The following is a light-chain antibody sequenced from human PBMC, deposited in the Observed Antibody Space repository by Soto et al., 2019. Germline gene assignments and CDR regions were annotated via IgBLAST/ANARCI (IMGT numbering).Light chain of an antibody. CDR2: DNN. CDR1: SSNDGSNY. J-gene: IGLJ2*01. CDR3: ATWDRSLSVYVL. Sequence: QSVLTQPPSVSAAPGQTLTISCSGTSSNDGSNYVSWYQQLPGTAPKLLIYDNNKRPSGIPDRFSGSKSGTSATLDITGLQTGDEADYYCATWDRSLSVYVLFGGGTKLTVL. V-gene: IGLV1-51*01.